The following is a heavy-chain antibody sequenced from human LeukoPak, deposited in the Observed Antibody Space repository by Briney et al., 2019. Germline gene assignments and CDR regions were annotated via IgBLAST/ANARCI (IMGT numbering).Heavy chain of an antibody. CDR1: GFTFSSYS. CDR2: ISYDGSNK. CDR3: ASPEVNFDY. V-gene: IGHV3-30*03. J-gene: IGHJ4*02. D-gene: IGHD4-23*01. Sequence: GGSLRLSCAASGFTFSSYSMNWVRQAPGKGLEWVAAISYDGSNKYYADAVEGRFTISRDNSKNTLYLQMNSLRAEDTAVYYCASPEVNFDYWGQGTLVTVSS.